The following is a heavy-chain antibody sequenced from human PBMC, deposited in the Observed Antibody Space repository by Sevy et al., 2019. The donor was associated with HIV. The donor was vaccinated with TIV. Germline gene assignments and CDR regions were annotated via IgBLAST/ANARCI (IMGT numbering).Heavy chain of an antibody. CDR1: GFTFSKYS. CDR3: AREGCTKPHDY. J-gene: IGHJ4*02. Sequence: GGSLRLSCAASGFTFSKYSMSWARQPPGKGLEWVSTLSFGCGEINYADSVKGRFTISRDNSKSSVYLQMNNLRPEDTAAYYCAREGCTKPHDYWGQGTLVTVSS. V-gene: IGHV3-23*01. CDR2: LSFGCGEI. D-gene: IGHD2-8*01.